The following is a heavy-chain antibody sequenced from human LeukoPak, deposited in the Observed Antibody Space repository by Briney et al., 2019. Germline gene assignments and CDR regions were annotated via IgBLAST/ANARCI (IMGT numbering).Heavy chain of an antibody. D-gene: IGHD4/OR15-4a*01. CDR2: ISSSGSTI. CDR3: ARHPLTAKRFDY. Sequence: GGSLRLSCAVSGFTFSDYYMSWIRQAPGKGLEWVSYISSSGSTIYYADSVKGRFTISRDNAKNSLYLQMNSLRAEDTAVYYCARHPLTAKRFDYWGQGTLVTVSS. V-gene: IGHV3-11*01. CDR1: GFTFSDYY. J-gene: IGHJ4*02.